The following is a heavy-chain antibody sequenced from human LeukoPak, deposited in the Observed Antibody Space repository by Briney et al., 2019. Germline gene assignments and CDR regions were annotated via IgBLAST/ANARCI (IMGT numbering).Heavy chain of an antibody. CDR2: MFSSGIS. J-gene: IGHJ5*02. CDR1: GGPIGAYY. D-gene: IGHD3-3*01. Sequence: SETLSLTCSVSGGPIGAYYWSWIRQPAGKGLERIGRMFSSGISTYNPSLRSRVTMSVDTSKNQISLNLRSVTAADTAVYYCARDSYYDFWSGYVNWFDPWGQGTLVIVSP. V-gene: IGHV4-4*07. CDR3: ARDSYYDFWSGYVNWFDP.